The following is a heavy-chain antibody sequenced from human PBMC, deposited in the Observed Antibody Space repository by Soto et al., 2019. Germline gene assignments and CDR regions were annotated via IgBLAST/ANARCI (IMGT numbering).Heavy chain of an antibody. CDR3: AREMGYNYETREHFGC. V-gene: IGHV4-59*01. CDR1: GDSIGNYF. Sequence: QVQLQESGPGLVKPSETLSLTCSVSGDSIGNYFWGWIRRPPGKGLQWIGYISDSGSTNYSRSLKRRVTMSVDTSKNRFSLKLTSVTASDMAVYYCAREMGYNYETREHFGCWGKGTLVTASS. J-gene: IGHJ4*02. CDR2: ISDSGST. D-gene: IGHD5-18*01.